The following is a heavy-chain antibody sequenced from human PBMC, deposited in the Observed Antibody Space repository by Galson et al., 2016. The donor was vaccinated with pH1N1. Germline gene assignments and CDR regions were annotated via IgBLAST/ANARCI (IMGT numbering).Heavy chain of an antibody. CDR2: VNPSGST. CDR1: GGSFSDYH. CDR3: ARVDFGGKLGD. Sequence: ETLSLTCTVYGGSFSDYHWSWIRQPPGKGLEWIGEVNPSGSTIYNPSLNSRVIISADTSRNQFSLKLTSVTAADTAVYFCARVDFGGKLGDWGQGTQVTVSS. D-gene: IGHD3-10*01. J-gene: IGHJ4*02. V-gene: IGHV4-34*01.